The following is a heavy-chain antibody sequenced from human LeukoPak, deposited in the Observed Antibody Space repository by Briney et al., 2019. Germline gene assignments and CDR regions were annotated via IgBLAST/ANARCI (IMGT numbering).Heavy chain of an antibody. Sequence: SETLSLTCTVSGGSISSYYWSWIRQPAGKGLEWIGRIYTSGSTNYNPSLKSRVTMSVDTSKNQFSLKLSSVTAADTAVYYCARSRVTMVRGVIYYYYMDVWGKGTTVTISS. CDR3: ARSRVTMVRGVIYYYYMDV. CDR2: IYTSGST. CDR1: GGSISSYY. J-gene: IGHJ6*03. D-gene: IGHD3-10*01. V-gene: IGHV4-4*07.